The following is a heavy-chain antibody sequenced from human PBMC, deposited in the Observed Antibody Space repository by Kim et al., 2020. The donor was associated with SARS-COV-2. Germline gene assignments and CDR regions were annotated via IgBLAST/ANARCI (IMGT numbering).Heavy chain of an antibody. J-gene: IGHJ6*02. Sequence: GESLKISCKGSGYSFTSYWIGWVRQMPGKGLEWMGIIYPGDSDTRYSPSFQGQVTISADKSISTAYLQWSSLKASDTAMYYCARHAFHCSSTSCYPTTYYYYYGMDVWGQGTTVTVSS. D-gene: IGHD2-2*01. CDR1: GYSFTSYW. CDR2: IYPGDSDT. CDR3: ARHAFHCSSTSCYPTTYYYYYGMDV. V-gene: IGHV5-51*01.